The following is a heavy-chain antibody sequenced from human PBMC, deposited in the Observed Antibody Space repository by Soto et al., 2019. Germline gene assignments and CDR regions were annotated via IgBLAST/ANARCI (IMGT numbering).Heavy chain of an antibody. J-gene: IGHJ6*02. D-gene: IGHD2-15*01. CDR3: ASVLWYRSGGSCCSHYYHYGMDV. CDR1: GYTFAGYY. V-gene: IGHV1-2*02. CDR2: INPNSGGT. Sequence: DSVKVSCKASGYTFAGYYMHWLRQAPGQELEWLGWINPNSGGTNYAQKSQGRVTMTRDTSISTAYMELSRLRSDHTAVYYCASVLWYRSGGSCCSHYYHYGMDVWGQGTTVIVSS.